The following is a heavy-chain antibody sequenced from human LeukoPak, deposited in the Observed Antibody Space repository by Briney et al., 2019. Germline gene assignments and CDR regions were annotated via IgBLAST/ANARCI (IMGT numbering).Heavy chain of an antibody. Sequence: GRSLRLSCTASGFTFRDYGMSWVRQAPGKGLEWVGFIRSKAYGGTTEYAASVKGRFSISRDDSKSIAYQQMNSLKIEGAAVYYCTRGGGYDYLFDFWGQGALVTVSS. J-gene: IGHJ4*02. CDR2: IRSKAYGGTT. CDR3: TRGGGYDYLFDF. D-gene: IGHD5-12*01. V-gene: IGHV3-49*04. CDR1: GFTFRDYG.